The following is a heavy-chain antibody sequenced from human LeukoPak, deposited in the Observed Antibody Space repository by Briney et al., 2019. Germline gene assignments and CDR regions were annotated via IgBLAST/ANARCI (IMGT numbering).Heavy chain of an antibody. J-gene: IGHJ4*02. CDR2: INSDGSST. CDR3: ARERSGYHDY. D-gene: IGHD3-22*01. V-gene: IGHV3-74*01. Sequence: GGSLRLSCAASGFTFSIYWMHWVRQAAGKGRVWVSRINSDGSSTSYADSVKGRFTISRDNAKNTLYLQMNSLRAEDTAVYYCARERSGYHDYWGQGTLVTVSS. CDR1: GFTFSIYW.